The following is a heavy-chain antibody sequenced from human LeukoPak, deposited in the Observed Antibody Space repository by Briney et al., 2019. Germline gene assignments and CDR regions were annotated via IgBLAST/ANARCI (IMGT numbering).Heavy chain of an antibody. CDR3: AKGPWVFDY. V-gene: IGHV3-48*01. CDR1: GFTFSSYS. J-gene: IGHJ4*02. Sequence: GGSLRLSCTASGFTFSSYSMNWVRQAPGKGLEWVSYISSSSSTIYYADSVKGRFTISRDNSKNTLYLQMNSLRAEDTAVYYCAKGPWVFDYWGQGTLVTVSS. D-gene: IGHD7-27*01. CDR2: ISSSSSTI.